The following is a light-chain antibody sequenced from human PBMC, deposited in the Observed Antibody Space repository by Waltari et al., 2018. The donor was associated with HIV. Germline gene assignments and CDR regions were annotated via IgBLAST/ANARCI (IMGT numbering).Light chain of an antibody. J-gene: IGLJ3*02. CDR1: SRHSSYA. V-gene: IGLV4-69*01. CDR3: QTWGTGIQV. CDR2: LNSDGSY. Sequence: QLVVTQSPSASASLGASVKFTCTLSSRHSSYAIAWHQQQPEKAPRYLMKLNSDGSYIRGDGIPARFSGSSSGAERYLTISSLQSEDEADYYCQTWGTGIQVFGGGTKLTVL.